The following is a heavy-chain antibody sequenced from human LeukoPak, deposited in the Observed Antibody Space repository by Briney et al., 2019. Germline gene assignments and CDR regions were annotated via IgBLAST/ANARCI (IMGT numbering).Heavy chain of an antibody. Sequence: PSETLSLTCTVSGGSISSYYWSWIRQPPGKGLEWIGYIYYSGSTNYNPSLKSRVTISVDTSKNQFSLKLSSVTAADTAVYYRARDPGGGYGGNFDYWGQGTLVTVSS. J-gene: IGHJ4*02. CDR2: IYYSGST. CDR1: GGSISSYY. V-gene: IGHV4-59*01. CDR3: ARDPGGGYGGNFDY. D-gene: IGHD4-23*01.